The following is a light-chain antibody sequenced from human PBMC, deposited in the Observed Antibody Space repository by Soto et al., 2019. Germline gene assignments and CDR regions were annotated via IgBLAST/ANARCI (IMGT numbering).Light chain of an antibody. Sequence: DIVMTQSPLSLPVTPGESASISGRSSQSLLHSNGYNYLDWYLQKPGHSPQLLIYLGSNRASGVPDRFSGSGSGTDFTLKISRVEAEDVEIYYCVQALQSPPWTFRQGTKVEIK. CDR2: LGS. CDR1: QSLLHSNGYNY. V-gene: IGKV2-28*01. CDR3: VQALQSPPWT. J-gene: IGKJ1*01.